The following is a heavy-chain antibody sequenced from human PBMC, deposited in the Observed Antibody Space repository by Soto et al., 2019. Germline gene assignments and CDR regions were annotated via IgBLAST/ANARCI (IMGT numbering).Heavy chain of an antibody. CDR3: ARDIGSYAYAEGY. CDR1: GGSINSYW. Sequence: KSSETLSLPCSVSGGSINSYWWSWIRQPAGKGLEWIGRVYSSGTTDYNPSLNSRATMSVETSKNQFSLKLTSVTAADTAVYYCARDIGSYAYAEGYWGQGIQVTVSS. J-gene: IGHJ4*02. CDR2: VYSSGTT. V-gene: IGHV4-4*07. D-gene: IGHD2-2*01.